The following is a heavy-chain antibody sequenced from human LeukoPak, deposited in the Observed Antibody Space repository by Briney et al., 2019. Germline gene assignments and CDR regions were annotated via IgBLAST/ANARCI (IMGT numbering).Heavy chain of an antibody. CDR3: AKRITMIVVVITTW. D-gene: IGHD3-22*01. V-gene: IGHV3-23*01. J-gene: IGHJ1*01. CDR2: ISSSGGST. Sequence: GGSLRLSCAASGFTFSSYAMSWVRQAPGKGLEWVSAISSSGGSTYYAESVKGRFTISRDNSKNTLYLQMNSLRAEDTAVYYCAKRITMIVVVITTWWGQGTLVTVSS. CDR1: GFTFSSYA.